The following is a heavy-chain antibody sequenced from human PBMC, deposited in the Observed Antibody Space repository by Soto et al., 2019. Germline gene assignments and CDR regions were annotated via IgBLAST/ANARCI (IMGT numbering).Heavy chain of an antibody. J-gene: IGHJ4*02. Sequence: EVQLLESGGGLVQPGGSLRLSCSASGFSFSNHAMSWVRQAPGKGLEWVSAIIDDGGRAYYADSVKGRFTISRDNYRNMVSLQMNSLRAAYTAVYYCARDKMEQWLVGGYLDYWCQGTQVTVSS. CDR1: GFSFSNHA. D-gene: IGHD6-19*01. V-gene: IGHV3-23*01. CDR2: IIDDGGRA. CDR3: ARDKMEQWLVGGYLDY.